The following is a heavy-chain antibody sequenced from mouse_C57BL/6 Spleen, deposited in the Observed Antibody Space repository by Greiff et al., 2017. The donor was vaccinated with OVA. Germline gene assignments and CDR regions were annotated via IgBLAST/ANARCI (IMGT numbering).Heavy chain of an antibody. CDR3: AGKLGLDY. Sequence: VQVVESGPELVKPGASVKISCKASGYAFSSSWMNWVKQRPGKGLEWIGRIYPGDGDTNYNGKFKGKATLTADKSSSTAYMQLSSLTSEDSAVYFCAGKLGLDYWGQGTTLTVSS. CDR2: IYPGDGDT. CDR1: GYAFSSSW. D-gene: IGHD4-1*01. V-gene: IGHV1-82*01. J-gene: IGHJ2*01.